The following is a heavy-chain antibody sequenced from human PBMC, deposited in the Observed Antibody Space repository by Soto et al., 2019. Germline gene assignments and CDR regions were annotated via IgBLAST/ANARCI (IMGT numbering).Heavy chain of an antibody. J-gene: IGHJ4*02. CDR2: FDPEDGET. Sequence: ASVKVSCKVSGYTLTELSMHWVRQAPGKGLEWMGGFDPEDGETIYAQKFQGRVTMTEDTSTDTAYMELSSLRSEDTAVYYCATDETLEWLLFPQHFDYWGQGTLVTVSS. D-gene: IGHD3-3*01. V-gene: IGHV1-24*01. CDR1: GYTLTELS. CDR3: ATDETLEWLLFPQHFDY.